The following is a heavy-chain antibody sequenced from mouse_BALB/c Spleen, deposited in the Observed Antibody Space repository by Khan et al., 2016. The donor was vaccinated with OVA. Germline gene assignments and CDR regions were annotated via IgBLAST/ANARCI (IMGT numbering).Heavy chain of an antibody. V-gene: IGHV9-1*02. CDR1: GYTFTNYG. J-gene: IGHJ1*01. Sequence: QIQLVQSGPELKKPGETVKISCKASGYTFTNYGMNWVKQAPGKGLKWMGWINTYTGEPTYTDDFKGRFAFSLVTSASTAYLQINNLKNEDMATYFGERGASYWYFDVWGAGTTVTVSS. CDR2: INTYTGEP. CDR3: ERGASYWYFDV.